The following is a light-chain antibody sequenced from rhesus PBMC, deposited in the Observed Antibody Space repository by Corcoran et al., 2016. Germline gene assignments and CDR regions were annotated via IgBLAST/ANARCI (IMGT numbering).Light chain of an antibody. J-gene: IGKJ1*01. V-gene: IGKV1-94*01. Sequence: DIQMTQSPSTLSASVGDRVTVTCRASQDINKELSWYQQKPGKAPTLLIYVAFSLQRGVSSRFRGRGSGKDYTLTISSLQPEDVATYYCLQDYTVPWTFGQGTKVELK. CDR1: QDINKE. CDR3: LQDYTVPWT. CDR2: VAF.